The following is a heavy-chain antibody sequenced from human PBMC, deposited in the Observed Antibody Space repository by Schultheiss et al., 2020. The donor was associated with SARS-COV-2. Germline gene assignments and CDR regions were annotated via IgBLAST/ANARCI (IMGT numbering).Heavy chain of an antibody. D-gene: IGHD3-10*01. J-gene: IGHJ4*02. CDR2: IYHSGST. Sequence: SETLSLTCTVSGGSISSYSWSWIRQPPGKGLEWIGYIYHSGSTYYNPSLKSRVTISVDTSKNQFSLKLSSVTAADTAVYYCAKVSYYYGSGDDYWGQGTLVTVSS. CDR3: AKVSYYYGSGDDY. CDR1: GGSISSYS. V-gene: IGHV4-59*04.